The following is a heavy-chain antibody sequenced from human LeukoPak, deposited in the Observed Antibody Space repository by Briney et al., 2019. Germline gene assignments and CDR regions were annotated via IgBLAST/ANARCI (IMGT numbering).Heavy chain of an antibody. Sequence: PGGSLRLSCAASGFTFSSYAMSWVRQAPGKGLEWVSAISGSGGSTYYADSVEGRFTISRDNSKNTLYLQMNSLRAEDTAVYYCAKSEVVATTLIGYWGQGTLVTVSS. J-gene: IGHJ4*02. CDR3: AKSEVVATTLIGY. CDR1: GFTFSSYA. D-gene: IGHD2-15*01. CDR2: ISGSGGST. V-gene: IGHV3-23*01.